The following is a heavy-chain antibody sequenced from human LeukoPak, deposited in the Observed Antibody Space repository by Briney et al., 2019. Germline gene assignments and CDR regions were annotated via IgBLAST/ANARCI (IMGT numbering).Heavy chain of an antibody. J-gene: IGHJ3*02. CDR2: ISASGNSP. D-gene: IGHD1-26*01. CDR3: ARSIVGATADAFDI. CDR1: GFTFSNFA. V-gene: IGHV3-23*01. Sequence: GGSLRLSCAASGFTFSNFAMSWVRQAPGKGLEWVSGISASGNSPYYADSVKGRFTISRDNSKNTLYLQMNSLRAEDTAVYYCARSIVGATADAFDIWGQGTMVTVSS.